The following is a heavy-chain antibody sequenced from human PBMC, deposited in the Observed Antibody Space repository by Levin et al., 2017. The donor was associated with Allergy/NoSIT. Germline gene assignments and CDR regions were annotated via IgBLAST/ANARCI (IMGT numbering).Heavy chain of an antibody. CDR2: ISGYSGDT. V-gene: IGHV1-18*01. J-gene: IGHJ4*02. Sequence: GESLKISCKTSGYTFNSYGLTWVRQAPGQGLEWMGWISGYSGDTKYAQKLQGRVTMTRDTSTSTAYMELRSLRSDDTAVYFCARDPSPSYFGSGSPPGDYWGQGTLVTVSS. CDR3: ARDPSPSYFGSGSPPGDY. D-gene: IGHD3-10*01. CDR1: GYTFNSYG.